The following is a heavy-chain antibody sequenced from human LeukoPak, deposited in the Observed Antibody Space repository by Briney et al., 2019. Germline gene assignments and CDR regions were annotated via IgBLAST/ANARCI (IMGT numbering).Heavy chain of an antibody. CDR2: ISYDGSNK. CDR3: ARGDGHYGSGSYFGY. D-gene: IGHD3-10*01. J-gene: IGHJ4*02. Sequence: GGSLRLSCAASGFTFSSYAMHWVRQAPGKGLEWVAVISYDGSNKYYADSVKGRFTIPRDNSKNTLYLQMNSLRAEDTAVYYCARGDGHYGSGSYFGYWGQGTLVTVSS. V-gene: IGHV3-30-3*01. CDR1: GFTFSSYA.